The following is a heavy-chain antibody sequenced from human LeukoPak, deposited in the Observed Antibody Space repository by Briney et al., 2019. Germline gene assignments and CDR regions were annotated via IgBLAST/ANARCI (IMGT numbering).Heavy chain of an antibody. V-gene: IGHV1-2*06. J-gene: IGHJ6*03. CDR2: INPNSGGT. Sequence: GASVKVSCKASRYTFTGYYMHWVRQAPGQGLEWMGRINPNSGGTNYAQKFQGRVTMTRDTSISTAYMELSRLRSDDTAVYYCARDSSSWYSYYYYMDVWGKGTTVTVSS. CDR1: RYTFTGYY. CDR3: ARDSSSWYSYYYYMDV. D-gene: IGHD6-13*01.